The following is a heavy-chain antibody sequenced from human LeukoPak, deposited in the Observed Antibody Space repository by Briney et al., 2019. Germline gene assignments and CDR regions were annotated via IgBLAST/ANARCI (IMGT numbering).Heavy chain of an antibody. Sequence: SETLSLTCTVSGGPISSSSYYWGWIRQPPGKGLEWIGSIYHSGSTNYNPSPKSRVTISVDKSKNQFSLKLSSVTAADTAVYYCAREAAAGTFDYWGQGTLVTVSS. CDR2: IYHSGST. CDR1: GGPISSSSYY. CDR3: AREAAAGTFDY. D-gene: IGHD6-13*01. J-gene: IGHJ4*02. V-gene: IGHV4-39*07.